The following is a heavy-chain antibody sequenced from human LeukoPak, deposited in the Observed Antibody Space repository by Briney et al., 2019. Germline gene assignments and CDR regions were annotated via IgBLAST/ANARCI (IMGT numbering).Heavy chain of an antibody. Sequence: GGSLRPSCAASGFTFSSDGMHWVRQAPGKGLEWVAIIWYDGSNKYYADSVKGRFTISRDNSKNTLYLQMNSLRAEDTAVYYCASGSSSWYWRFDYWGQGTLATVSS. V-gene: IGHV3-33*01. CDR3: ASGSSSWYWRFDY. D-gene: IGHD6-13*01. J-gene: IGHJ4*02. CDR2: IWYDGSNK. CDR1: GFTFSSDG.